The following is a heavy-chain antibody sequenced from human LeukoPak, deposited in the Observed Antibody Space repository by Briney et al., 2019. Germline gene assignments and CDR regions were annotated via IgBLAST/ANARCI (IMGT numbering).Heavy chain of an antibody. CDR3: AKSGSIWSHYFDS. Sequence: PGGSLRLSCAASGFTFSNFAMSWVRQAPGKGLEWVSAISASAGSRYYADSVTGRFTISRGNSKNTLYLQMNSLRAEDTAIYYCAKSGSIWSHYFDSWGQGTLVTVSS. CDR2: ISASAGSR. V-gene: IGHV3-23*01. J-gene: IGHJ4*02. D-gene: IGHD6-13*01. CDR1: GFTFSNFA.